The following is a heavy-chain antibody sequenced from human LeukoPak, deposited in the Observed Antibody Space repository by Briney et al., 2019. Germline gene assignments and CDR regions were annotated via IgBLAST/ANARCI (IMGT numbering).Heavy chain of an antibody. Sequence: PGESLRLSCAASGFTFSSYAMAWVRQPPGKGLEWVSGISDRGGTTYYADSVEGRFTISRDNSKNTLYLQMNNLGAEDTAVYYCAKVTSAGSCYQSDYWGQGTLVTVSS. CDR2: ISDRGGTT. J-gene: IGHJ4*02. D-gene: IGHD2-15*01. CDR1: GFTFSSYA. V-gene: IGHV3-23*01. CDR3: AKVTSAGSCYQSDY.